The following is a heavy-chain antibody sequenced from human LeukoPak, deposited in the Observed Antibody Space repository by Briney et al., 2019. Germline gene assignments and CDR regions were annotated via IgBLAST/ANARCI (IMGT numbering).Heavy chain of an antibody. D-gene: IGHD2-2*01. V-gene: IGHV1-2*02. J-gene: IGHJ4*02. CDR2: INPNSGGT. CDR3: AREGYCSSTSCYVILDY. Sequence: ASVKVSCKASGYTFTGYYMHWVRQAPGQGLEWMGWINPNSGGTNYAQKFQGRVTMTRDTSISTAYMELSRLRSDDTAVYYCAREGYCSSTSCYVILDYWGQGTLVTVSS. CDR1: GYTFTGYY.